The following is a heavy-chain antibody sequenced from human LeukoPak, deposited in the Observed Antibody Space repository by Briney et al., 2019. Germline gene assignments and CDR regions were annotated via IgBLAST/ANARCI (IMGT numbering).Heavy chain of an antibody. V-gene: IGHV3-15*01. CDR1: GFTFSNAW. CDR2: IKSKTDGETT. J-gene: IGHJ4*02. D-gene: IGHD3-10*01. Sequence: PGGSLRLSCAASGFTFSNAWMSWVRQAPGKGLEWVGRIKSKTDGETTDYAAPVKGRFTISRDDSKNTLYLQMNSLKTEDTAVYYCTTEYYYGSGSPDYWGQGTLVTVSS. CDR3: TTEYYYGSGSPDY.